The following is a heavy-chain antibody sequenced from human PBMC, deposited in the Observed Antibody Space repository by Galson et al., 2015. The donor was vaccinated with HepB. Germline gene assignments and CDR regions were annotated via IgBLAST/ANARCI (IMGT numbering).Heavy chain of an antibody. CDR3: ARKRGLGWYFDL. CDR1: GFSLSTSGVG. J-gene: IGHJ2*01. D-gene: IGHD1-26*01. V-gene: IGHV2-5*02. Sequence: PALVKPTQTFTPTCTFSGFSLSTSGVGVGWIRQPPGKALEWLALIYWDDDRRYSPSLKSRLTITKDTSKNQVVLTMTNMDPVDTATYYCARKRGLGWYFDLWGCGTLVTVSS. CDR2: IYWDDDR.